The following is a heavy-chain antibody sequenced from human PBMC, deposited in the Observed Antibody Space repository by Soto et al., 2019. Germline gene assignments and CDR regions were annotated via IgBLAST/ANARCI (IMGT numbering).Heavy chain of an antibody. CDR1: GYTFTRYY. Sequence: ASVKVSCKASGYTFTRYYLHWLRQSAAQGLEWMGIINPSGGSTSYAQKFQGRVTMTRDTSTSTVYMELSSLRSEDTAVYYCARDGVTGTDLSYYYYYGMDVWGQGTTVT. CDR3: ARDGVTGTDLSYYYYYGMDV. D-gene: IGHD1-20*01. CDR2: INPSGGST. V-gene: IGHV1-46*01. J-gene: IGHJ6*02.